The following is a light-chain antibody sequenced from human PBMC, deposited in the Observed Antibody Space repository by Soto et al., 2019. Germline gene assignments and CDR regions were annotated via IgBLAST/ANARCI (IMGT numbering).Light chain of an antibody. J-gene: IGKJ1*01. CDR2: DAS. CDR1: QSIDTW. V-gene: IGKV1-5*01. CDR3: QQYYTFSGT. Sequence: DIQMTQSPSTLSASIGDRVTITCRASQSIDTWLAWYQQKPGKAPRLLIYDASSLESGVPSRFSGSGSGTEFTLTISSLQPDDFATYFCQQYYTFSGTFGQGTKVDIK.